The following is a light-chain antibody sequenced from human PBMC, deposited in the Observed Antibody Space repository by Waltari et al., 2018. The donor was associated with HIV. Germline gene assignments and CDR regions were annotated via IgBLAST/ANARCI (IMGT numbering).Light chain of an antibody. CDR3: SSYTSSNTLVV. CDR2: EVS. V-gene: IGLV2-14*01. J-gene: IGLJ2*01. CDR1: SSDVGGYNY. Sequence: QSALTQPASVSGSPGQSITISCTGTSSDVGGYNYVSWYQQHPGKAPKLMIYEVSNRPSGVSNRFSGSKFGNTASLTISGLQAEDEADYYCSSYTSSNTLVVFGGGTKLTVL.